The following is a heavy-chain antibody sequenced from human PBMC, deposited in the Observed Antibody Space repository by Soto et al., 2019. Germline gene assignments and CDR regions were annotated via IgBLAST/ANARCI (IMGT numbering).Heavy chain of an antibody. Sequence: QVQLQESGPGLVKPSETLSLTCTVSGGSISSYYWSWIRQPPGKGLEWIAYIYYSGSTNYNPSLKSRVTISVDTSKNQFSLKLSSVTAADTAVYYCASGGRSYCSGGSCYDLFDYWGQGTLVTVSS. V-gene: IGHV4-59*01. D-gene: IGHD2-15*01. J-gene: IGHJ4*02. CDR3: ASGGRSYCSGGSCYDLFDY. CDR2: IYYSGST. CDR1: GGSISSYY.